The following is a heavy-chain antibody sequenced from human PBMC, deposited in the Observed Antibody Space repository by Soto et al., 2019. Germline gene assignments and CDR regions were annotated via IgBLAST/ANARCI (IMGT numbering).Heavy chain of an antibody. CDR3: ARVCGDIVLMGGDWFVP. Sequence: TSETLSLTCTVSGGSISSGDYYWSWIRQPQGKGLEWIGYIYYSGSTYYNPSLKSRVTISVDTSKNQFSLKLSSVTAADTAVYYCARVCGDIVLMGGDWFVPWDTGTLVTVSS. V-gene: IGHV4-30-4*01. D-gene: IGHD2-8*01. CDR1: GGSISSGDYY. J-gene: IGHJ5*02. CDR2: IYYSGST.